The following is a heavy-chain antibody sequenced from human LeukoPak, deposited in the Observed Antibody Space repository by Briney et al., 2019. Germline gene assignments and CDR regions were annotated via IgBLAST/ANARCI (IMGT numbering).Heavy chain of an antibody. CDR3: TRSSSGLDYGDYYFDY. CDR2: IYSNGST. V-gene: IGHV4-59*01. CDR1: GGSISRFY. D-gene: IGHD4-17*01. Sequence: SETLPLICSVSGGSISRFYWSWIRQSPGKGLEWIGYIYSNGSTKHNVSLKSRVTMSVDTSKGQFSLKLDSVTTADTAVYYCTRSSSGLDYGDYYFDYWGQGTLVTVSS. J-gene: IGHJ4*02.